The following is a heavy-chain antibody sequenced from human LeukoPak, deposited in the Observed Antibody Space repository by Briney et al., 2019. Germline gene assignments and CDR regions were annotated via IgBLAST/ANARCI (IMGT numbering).Heavy chain of an antibody. CDR1: GFTFGDYA. CDR3: TRDGVPYYYDSSGYFSWFDP. D-gene: IGHD3-22*01. Sequence: GSLRLSCTASGFTFGDYAMSWVLQAPGKGLEWVGFIRSKAYGGTTEYAASVKGRFTISRDDSKSIAYLQMNSLKTEDTAVYYCTRDGVPYYYDSSGYFSWFDPWGQGTLVTVSS. J-gene: IGHJ5*02. V-gene: IGHV3-49*04. CDR2: IRSKAYGGTT.